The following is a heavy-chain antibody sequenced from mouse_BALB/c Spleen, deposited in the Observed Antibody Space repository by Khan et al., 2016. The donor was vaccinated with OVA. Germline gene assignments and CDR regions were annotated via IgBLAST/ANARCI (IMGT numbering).Heavy chain of an antibody. CDR2: ISYSGNT. Sequence: EVKLLESGPGLVKPSQSLSLTCTVTGYSITSDYAWNWIRQLPGNKLEWMGYISYSGNTNYNPSLKSRISITRDTSKNKFFLQLNSVTTEDTATYYCARVYGGDFDYWGQGTTLTVSS. V-gene: IGHV3-2*02. CDR3: ARVYGGDFDY. CDR1: GYSITSDYA. D-gene: IGHD2-10*02. J-gene: IGHJ2*01.